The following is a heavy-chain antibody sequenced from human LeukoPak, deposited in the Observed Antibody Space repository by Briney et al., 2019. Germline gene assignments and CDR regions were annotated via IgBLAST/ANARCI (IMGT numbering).Heavy chain of an antibody. CDR2: INPNSGGT. CDR1: GYTFTGYY. Sequence: ASVKVSCKASGYTFTGYYMHWVRQAPGRGLEWMGWINPNSGGTNYAQKFQGRVTMTRDTSISTAYMELSRLRSDDTAVYYCARGPPYCSSTSCRFFDYWGQGTLVTVSS. D-gene: IGHD2-2*01. V-gene: IGHV1-2*02. J-gene: IGHJ4*02. CDR3: ARGPPYCSSTSCRFFDY.